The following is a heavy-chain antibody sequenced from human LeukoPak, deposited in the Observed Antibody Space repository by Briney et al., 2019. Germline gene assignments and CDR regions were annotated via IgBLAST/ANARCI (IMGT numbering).Heavy chain of an antibody. Sequence: SETLSLTCAVYGGSFSGYYWSWIRPPPRKGLEWIGEINHSGSTNYNPSLKSRVTISVDTSKNQFSLKLSSVTAADTAVYYCARSLTRDAFDIWGQGTMVTVSS. D-gene: IGHD7-27*01. CDR2: INHSGST. CDR3: ARSLTRDAFDI. J-gene: IGHJ3*02. CDR1: GGSFSGYY. V-gene: IGHV4-34*01.